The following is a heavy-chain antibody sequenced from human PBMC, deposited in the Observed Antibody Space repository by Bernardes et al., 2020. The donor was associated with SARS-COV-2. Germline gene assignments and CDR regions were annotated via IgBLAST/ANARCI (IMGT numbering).Heavy chain of an antibody. Sequence: WRSLRLSCVVSGFTFSDYDVHWVRQAPGKGLEWVAVISYDGSDKYYADSVKGRSTISRDNSKNTVYLQMSSLRAEDTAVYYCATVPAYSNSACFDPWGQGTLVNVSS. CDR2: ISYDGSDK. V-gene: IGHV3-30*03. J-gene: IGHJ5*02. CDR3: ATVPAYSNSACFDP. D-gene: IGHD3-16*01. CDR1: GFTFSDYD.